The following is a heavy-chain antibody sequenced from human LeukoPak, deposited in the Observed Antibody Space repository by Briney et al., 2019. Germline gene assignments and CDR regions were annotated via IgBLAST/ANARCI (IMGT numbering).Heavy chain of an antibody. Sequence: GSSVKVSCKASGGTFSSYTISWVRQAPGQGLEWMGRIIPILGIANYAQKFQGRVTITADKSTSTAYMELSSLRSEDTAVYYCASYEYCSSPSCSQGSYYYYYYMDVWGKGTTVTVSS. J-gene: IGHJ6*03. CDR2: IIPILGIA. CDR1: GGTFSSYT. D-gene: IGHD2-2*01. CDR3: ASYEYCSSPSCSQGSYYYYYYMDV. V-gene: IGHV1-69*02.